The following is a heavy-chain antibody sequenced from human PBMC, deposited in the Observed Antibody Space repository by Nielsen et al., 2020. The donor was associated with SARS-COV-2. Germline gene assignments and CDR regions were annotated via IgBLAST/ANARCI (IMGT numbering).Heavy chain of an antibody. CDR3: AKDIRFSVAGFDY. V-gene: IGHV3-9*01. CDR2: ISWNSGSI. Sequence: WIRQPPGKGLEWVSGISWNSGSIGYADSVKGRFTISRDNAKNSLYLQMNSLRAEDTALYYCAKDIRFSVAGFDYWGQGTTVTVSS. J-gene: IGHJ4*02. D-gene: IGHD6-19*01.